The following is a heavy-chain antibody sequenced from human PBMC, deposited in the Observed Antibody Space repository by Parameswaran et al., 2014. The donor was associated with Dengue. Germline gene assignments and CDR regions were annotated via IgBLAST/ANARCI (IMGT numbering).Heavy chain of an antibody. D-gene: IGHD2-15*01. V-gene: IGHV1-58*01. CDR2: IVVGSGNT. CDR3: AATLYCSGGSCYGIDP. J-gene: IGHJ5*02. Sequence: SVKVSCKASGFTFTSSAVQWVRQARGQRLEWIGWIVVGSGNTNYAQKFQERVTITRDMSTSTAYMELSSLRSEDTAVYYCAATLYCSGGSCYGIDPWGQGTLVTVSS. CDR1: GFTFTSSA.